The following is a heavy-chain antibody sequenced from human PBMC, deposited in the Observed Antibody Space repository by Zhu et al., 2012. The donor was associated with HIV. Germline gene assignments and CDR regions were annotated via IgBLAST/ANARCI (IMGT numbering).Heavy chain of an antibody. D-gene: IGHD3-22*01. CDR2: IYHSGST. J-gene: IGHJ4*02. V-gene: IGHV4-38-2*01. Sequence: QVQLQESGPGLVKPSETLSLTCAVSGYSISSGYYWGWIRQPPGKGLEWIGSIYHSGSTYYNPSLKSRVTISVDTSKNQFSLKLSSVTAADTAVYYCARRIGRMNYYEESWGIRDPYCFDYWAREPWSPSP. CDR1: GYSISSGYY. CDR3: ARRIGRMNYYEESWGIRDPYCFDY.